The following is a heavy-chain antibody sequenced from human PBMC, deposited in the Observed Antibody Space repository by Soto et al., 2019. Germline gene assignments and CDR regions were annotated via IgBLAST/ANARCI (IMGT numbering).Heavy chain of an antibody. D-gene: IGHD3-10*01. V-gene: IGHV4-39*01. CDR1: GGSISSSGYY. CDR2: IYYSGST. CDR3: ARVMKGPMIREYYFDY. J-gene: IGHJ4*02. Sequence: SETLSLTCTVSGGSISSSGYYWGWIRQPPGKGLEWIGTIYYSGSTYYNPSLKSRVTISVDTSKNQFSLKLSSVTAADTAVYYCARVMKGPMIREYYFDYWGQGTLVTVSS.